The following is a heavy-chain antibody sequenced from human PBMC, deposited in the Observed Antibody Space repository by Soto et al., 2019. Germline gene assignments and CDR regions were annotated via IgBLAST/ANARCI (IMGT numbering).Heavy chain of an antibody. J-gene: IGHJ5*02. CDR1: GGSISSGGYS. CDR2: IYHSGST. CDR3: ARDWYYYDSSGSRGVWFDP. V-gene: IGHV4-30-2*01. Sequence: TSETLSLTCAVSGGSISSGGYSWSWIRQPPGKGLEWIGYIYHSGSTYYNPSLKSRVTISVDRSKNQFSLKLSSVTAADTAVYYCARDWYYYDSSGSRGVWFDPWGQGTLVTVSS. D-gene: IGHD3-22*01.